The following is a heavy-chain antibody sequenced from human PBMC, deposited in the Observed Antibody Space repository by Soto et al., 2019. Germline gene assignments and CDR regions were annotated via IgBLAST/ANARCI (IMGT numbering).Heavy chain of an antibody. CDR1: GFTFSNYG. J-gene: IGHJ3*02. CDR3: AKDRAFWSGTHDAFDI. D-gene: IGHD3-3*01. Sequence: PGGSLTLSCAASGFTFSNYGMHWVRQAPGKRLEWLSVISYDGTNKYYTYSVKGRFTISRDNSKNTLYLQMNSLRGEDTAVYYCAKDRAFWSGTHDAFDIWGQGTMVTVSS. CDR2: ISYDGTNK. V-gene: IGHV3-30*18.